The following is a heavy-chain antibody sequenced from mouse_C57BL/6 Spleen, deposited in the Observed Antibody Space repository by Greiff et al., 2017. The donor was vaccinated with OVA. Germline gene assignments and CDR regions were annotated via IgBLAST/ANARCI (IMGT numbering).Heavy chain of an antibody. J-gene: IGHJ3*01. D-gene: IGHD5-1*01. V-gene: IGHV1-72*01. Sequence: VQLKQPGAELVKPGASVKLSCKASGYTFTSYWMHWVKQRPGRGLEWIGRIAPTSGGTKYNEKFKSKATLTVDKPSSTAYMQLSSLTSEDSAVYYCARVGYLGEFAYWGQGTLVTVSA. CDR3: ARVGYLGEFAY. CDR2: IAPTSGGT. CDR1: GYTFTSYW.